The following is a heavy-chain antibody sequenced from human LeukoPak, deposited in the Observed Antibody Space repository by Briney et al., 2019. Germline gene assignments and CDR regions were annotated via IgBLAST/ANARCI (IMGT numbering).Heavy chain of an antibody. Sequence: KPSETLSLTCTVSGGSISSYYWSWIRQPPGKGLEWIGYIYYSGSTNYNPSLKSRVTISVDTSKDQFSLKLSSVTAADTAVYYCARHGYSSGWLPRPEEPFDYWGQRTLVTASS. CDR3: ARHGYSSGWLPRPEEPFDY. J-gene: IGHJ4*02. CDR2: IYYSGST. D-gene: IGHD6-19*01. V-gene: IGHV4-59*08. CDR1: GGSISSYY.